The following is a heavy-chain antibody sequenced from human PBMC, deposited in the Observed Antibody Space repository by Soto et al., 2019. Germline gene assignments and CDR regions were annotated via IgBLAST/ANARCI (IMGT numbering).Heavy chain of an antibody. CDR3: AREGLWFGELLPFDI. J-gene: IGHJ3*02. D-gene: IGHD3-10*01. V-gene: IGHV4-34*01. Sequence: QVQLQQWGAGLLKPSETLSLTCAVHGGSFSGYYWSWIRQPPGRGLEWIGEINPGGSTNYHPSLTSRVALSVDTSKTQVSLNLTSVTAADTAVYYCAREGLWFGELLPFDIWGQGTMVTVSS. CDR2: INPGGST. CDR1: GGSFSGYY.